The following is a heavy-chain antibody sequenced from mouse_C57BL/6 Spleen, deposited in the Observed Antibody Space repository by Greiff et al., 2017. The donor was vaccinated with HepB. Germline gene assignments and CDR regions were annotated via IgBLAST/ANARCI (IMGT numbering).Heavy chain of an antibody. CDR1: GYTFTDYE. V-gene: IGHV1-15*01. CDR2: IDPETGGT. D-gene: IGHD1-1*01. CDR3: TRGGYYGYFDY. J-gene: IGHJ2*01. Sequence: QVQLKQSGAELVRPGASVTLSCKASGYTFTDYEMHWVKQTPVHGLEWIGAIDPETGGTAYNQKFKGKAILTADKSSSTAYMERRSLTSEDSAVYYCTRGGYYGYFDYWGQGTTLTVSS.